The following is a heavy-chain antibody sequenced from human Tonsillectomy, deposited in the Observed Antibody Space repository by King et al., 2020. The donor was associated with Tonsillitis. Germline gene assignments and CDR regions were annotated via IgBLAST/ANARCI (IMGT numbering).Heavy chain of an antibody. CDR1: GFTFSSHG. CDR3: ADKGYSRGYCQH. D-gene: IGHD6-13*01. V-gene: IGHV3-30*02. CDR2: IRYDGSNK. Sequence: VQLVESGGGVVQPGGSLRLSCAASGFTFSSHGMHWVRQAPGKGLEWVAFIRYDGSNKYYADSVKGRFTISRDNSKNTLYLQMNSLRAEDTAVYYCADKGYSRGYCQHWGQGTLVTVSS. J-gene: IGHJ1*01.